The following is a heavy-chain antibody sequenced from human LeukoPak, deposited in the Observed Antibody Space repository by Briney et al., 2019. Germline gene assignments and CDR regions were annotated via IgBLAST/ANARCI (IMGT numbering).Heavy chain of an antibody. Sequence: ASVKVSCKASGYTFINYFMYWVRQAPGQGLESMGIINLSAGSINYAHKFQGKITVTRDLSTSTLYLELSSLTSEDTAVYYCARLARNAGPFDYWGQGTRVTVSS. D-gene: IGHD6-13*01. V-gene: IGHV1-46*01. J-gene: IGHJ4*02. CDR3: ARLARNAGPFDY. CDR1: GYTFINYF. CDR2: INLSAGSI.